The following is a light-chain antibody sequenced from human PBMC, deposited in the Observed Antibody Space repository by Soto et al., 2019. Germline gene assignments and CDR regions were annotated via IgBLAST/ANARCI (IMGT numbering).Light chain of an antibody. CDR1: QTISSW. CDR3: QQYNSYWWT. CDR2: AAS. Sequence: DIQMTQSPSTLSGSVGDRVTITCRASQTISSWLAWYQQKPGKAPKLLIYAASSLQSGVPSRFSGSGSGTEFTLTISSLQPDDFATYYCQQYNSYWWTFGQGTKVDIK. V-gene: IGKV1-5*01. J-gene: IGKJ1*01.